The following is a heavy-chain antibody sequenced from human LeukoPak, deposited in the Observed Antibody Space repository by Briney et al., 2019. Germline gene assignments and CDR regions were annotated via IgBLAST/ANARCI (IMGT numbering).Heavy chain of an antibody. CDR1: GFTFSSHA. D-gene: IGHD3-22*01. CDR2: IRYDGTYK. CDR3: AREGDYYDSSGYYAFGY. Sequence: GRSLRLSCAASGFTFSSHAMHWVRQAPGKGLEWVAFIRYDGTYKYYADSVKGRFTISRDNSKNTLYLQMNSLRAEDTAVYYCAREGDYYDSSGYYAFGYWGQGTLVTVSS. J-gene: IGHJ4*02. V-gene: IGHV3-30*02.